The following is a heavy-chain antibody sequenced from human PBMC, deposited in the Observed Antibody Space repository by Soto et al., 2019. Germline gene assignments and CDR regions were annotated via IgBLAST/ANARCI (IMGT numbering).Heavy chain of an antibody. J-gene: IGHJ6*02. CDR1: GGSISSNSW. D-gene: IGHD2-2*02. Sequence: SETLSLTCDVSGGSISSNSWWTWVRQPPGKGLEWIGEIFHSGSPNYNTPLKSRVTISVDKSNNQFSLKLYSVTAADTAVYYCARRSLYNEPPGGLDVWGQGTTVTVSS. CDR2: IFHSGSP. CDR3: ARRSLYNEPPGGLDV. V-gene: IGHV4-4*02.